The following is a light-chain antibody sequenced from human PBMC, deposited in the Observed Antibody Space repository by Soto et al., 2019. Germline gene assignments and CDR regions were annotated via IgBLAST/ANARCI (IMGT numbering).Light chain of an antibody. V-gene: IGKV1-39*01. Sequence: DIQMTQSPSSLSASVGDRVTITCRASQSITSSLHWYQQKPGKAPKLLIYATSSLQRGVPSRFSGSGAGTDFSRPSSRLQPEEFATYYCQQSHTTPRTFGQGTKVEIK. CDR1: QSITSS. CDR3: QQSHTTPRT. J-gene: IGKJ1*01. CDR2: ATS.